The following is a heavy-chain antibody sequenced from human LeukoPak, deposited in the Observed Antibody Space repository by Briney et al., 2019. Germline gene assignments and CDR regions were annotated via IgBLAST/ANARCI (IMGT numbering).Heavy chain of an antibody. V-gene: IGHV3-23*01. CDR2: ISGSGGST. J-gene: IGHJ4*02. D-gene: IGHD3-16*02. CDR3: VKALGELSFIIDY. CDR1: GFTFSSYA. Sequence: GGSLRLSCAASGFTFSSYAMAWVRQAPGKGLEWVSGISGSGGSTYYADSVNGRFTISRDNSKNTLYLQSDSLRAEDTAAYYCVKALGELSFIIDYWGQGTLVTVSS.